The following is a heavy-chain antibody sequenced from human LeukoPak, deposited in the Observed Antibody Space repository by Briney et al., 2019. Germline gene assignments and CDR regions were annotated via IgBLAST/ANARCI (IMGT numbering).Heavy chain of an antibody. Sequence: PAEALKISCKGSGYIFTNYCIVWVRQMPGKGLEWMGIIYPADSDTRYSPSFQGQVSISVDKSINTAYLQWTSLKASDTAMYYCARTDYNFWFDPWGQGTLVTLSS. J-gene: IGHJ5*02. CDR3: ARTDYNFWFDP. CDR2: IYPADSDT. D-gene: IGHD5-24*01. CDR1: GYIFTNYC. V-gene: IGHV5-51*01.